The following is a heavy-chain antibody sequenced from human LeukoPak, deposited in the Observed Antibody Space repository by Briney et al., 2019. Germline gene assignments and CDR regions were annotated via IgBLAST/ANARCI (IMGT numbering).Heavy chain of an antibody. Sequence: GGSLRLSCAASVVTFSSYEMNWGREAPGQGRERVSYISGSSSTIYYTDSVNGRFTISKYNAKKSMNLQMNRLKGEQPAVYYCAELGITMIGGVWGKGTTVTISS. J-gene: IGHJ6*04. CDR2: ISGSSSTI. CDR1: VVTFSSYE. V-gene: IGHV3-48*03. D-gene: IGHD3-10*02. CDR3: AELGITMIGGV.